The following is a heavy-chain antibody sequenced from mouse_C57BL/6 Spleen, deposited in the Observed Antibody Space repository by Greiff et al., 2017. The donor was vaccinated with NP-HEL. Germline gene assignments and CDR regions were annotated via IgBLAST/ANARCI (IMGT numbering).Heavy chain of an antibody. Sequence: QVQLQQPGAELVMPGASVKLSCKASGYTFTSYWMHWVKQRPGQGLEWIGEIDPSDSYTNYNQKFQGKSTLTVDKSSSTADMQLSSLTSEDSAVYYCASRGYDYDGGFAYWGQGTLVTVSA. D-gene: IGHD2-4*01. J-gene: IGHJ3*01. CDR2: IDPSDSYT. V-gene: IGHV1-69*01. CDR3: ASRGYDYDGGFAY. CDR1: GYTFTSYW.